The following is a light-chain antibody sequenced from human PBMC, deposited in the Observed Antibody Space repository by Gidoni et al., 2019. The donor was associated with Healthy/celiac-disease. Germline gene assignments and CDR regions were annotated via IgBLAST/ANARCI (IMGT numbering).Light chain of an antibody. CDR2: DAS. V-gene: IGKV1-33*01. Sequence: DIQMTQSPSSLSASVGDRVTITCQASQDISNYLNWYQQKPGKAPKLLIYDASNLETGVPSRFSGSGSGTDFNCTSNILQPEDIATYYCQQYDNLSWTFGQGTKVEIK. CDR1: QDISNY. J-gene: IGKJ1*01. CDR3: QQYDNLSWT.